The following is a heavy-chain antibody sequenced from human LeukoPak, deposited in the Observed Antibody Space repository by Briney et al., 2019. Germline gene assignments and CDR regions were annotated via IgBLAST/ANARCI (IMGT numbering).Heavy chain of an antibody. D-gene: IGHD3-3*01. CDR2: IYHSGST. V-gene: IGHV4-38-2*02. CDR1: GYSISSGYY. Sequence: PSETLSLTCTVSGYSISSGYYWGWIRQPPGKGLEWIGSIYHSGSTYYNPSLKSRVTISVDTSKNQFSLKLSSVTAAATAVFYCARAGEPNYDFWSGYYYYMDVWGKGTTVTVSS. J-gene: IGHJ6*03. CDR3: ARAGEPNYDFWSGYYYYMDV.